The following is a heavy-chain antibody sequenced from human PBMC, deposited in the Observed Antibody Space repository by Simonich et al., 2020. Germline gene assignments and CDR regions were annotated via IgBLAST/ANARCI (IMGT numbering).Heavy chain of an antibody. V-gene: IGHV4-39*01. CDR1: GGSISSSSYY. J-gene: IGHJ3*02. CDR3: ARHAGFAFDI. CDR2: IFYSGST. Sequence: QLQLQESGPGLVKPSETLSLTCTVSGGSISSSSYYWGWIRQPPGKGLGWIGSIFYSGSTYYNPSLNGRVTISVDTSKNPFSLKLSSVTAADTAVYYCARHAGFAFDIWGQGTMVTVSS. D-gene: IGHD6-13*01.